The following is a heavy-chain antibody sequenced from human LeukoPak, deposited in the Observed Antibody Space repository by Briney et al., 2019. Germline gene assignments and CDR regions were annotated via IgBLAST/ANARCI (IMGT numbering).Heavy chain of an antibody. CDR3: ARGPDGYYSDY. V-gene: IGHV4-59*01. J-gene: IGHJ4*02. Sequence: SETLSFTCTASGGSISSYYWSWIRQPPGQGLEWIGYIYYSGSTNYNPSLKSRVTISVDTSKIQFSLKLSSVTAADTAVYYCARGPDGYYSDYWGQGTLVTVSS. CDR1: GGSISSYY. D-gene: IGHD3-3*01. CDR2: IYYSGST.